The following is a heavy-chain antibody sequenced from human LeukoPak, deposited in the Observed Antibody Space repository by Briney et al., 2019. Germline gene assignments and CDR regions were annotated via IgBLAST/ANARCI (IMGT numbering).Heavy chain of an antibody. Sequence: ASETLSLTCAVYGGSFSGYYRSWIRQPPGKGLEWIGEINHSGSTNYNPSLKSRVTISVDTSKNQFSLKLSSVTAADTAVYYCARGLGLRWQYFDYWGQGTLVTVSS. CDR2: INHSGST. V-gene: IGHV4-34*01. D-gene: IGHD4-23*01. CDR1: GGSFSGYY. J-gene: IGHJ4*02. CDR3: ARGLGLRWQYFDY.